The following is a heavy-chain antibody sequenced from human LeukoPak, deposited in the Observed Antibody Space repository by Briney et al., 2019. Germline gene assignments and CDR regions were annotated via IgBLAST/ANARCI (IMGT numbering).Heavy chain of an antibody. Sequence: GGSLTLSCAASGFTFSSYSMNWVRQAPGKGLEWVSSISSSSSYIYYADSVKGRFTISRDNAKNSLYLQMNSLRAEDTAVYYCARAPAGPYMDVWGQGTTVTVSS. V-gene: IGHV3-21*01. J-gene: IGHJ6*02. D-gene: IGHD6-25*01. CDR2: ISSSSSYI. CDR3: ARAPAGPYMDV. CDR1: GFTFSSYS.